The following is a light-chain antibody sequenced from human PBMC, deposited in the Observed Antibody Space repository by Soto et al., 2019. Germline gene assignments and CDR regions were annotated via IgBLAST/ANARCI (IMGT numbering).Light chain of an antibody. J-gene: IGLJ2*01. Sequence: QSALTQPASVSGSPGQSITISCTGTSSDVGGYNYVSWFQQHPGKAPNLMIYDVYRRPSGVSYRFSGSKSDNTASLTISGLQAEDEADYYCSSYTTRSTVVFGGGTKLTVL. CDR3: SSYTTRSTVV. CDR2: DVY. V-gene: IGLV2-14*01. CDR1: SSDVGGYNY.